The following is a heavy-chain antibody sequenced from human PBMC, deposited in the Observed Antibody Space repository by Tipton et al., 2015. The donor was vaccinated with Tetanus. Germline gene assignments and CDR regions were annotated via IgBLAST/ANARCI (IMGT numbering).Heavy chain of an antibody. Sequence: SLRLSCAASGSIFSSYGIHWVRQAPGKGLEWLAVSWYDGTDKYYADSVKGRFTISRDNSKNTLYLQMNSLRAEDTAVYYRAREADCSGGSCFSGDFDNWGQGTQVTVSS. J-gene: IGHJ4*02. CDR2: SWYDGTDK. V-gene: IGHV3-33*01. CDR3: AREADCSGGSCFSGDFDN. CDR1: GSIFSSYG. D-gene: IGHD2-15*01.